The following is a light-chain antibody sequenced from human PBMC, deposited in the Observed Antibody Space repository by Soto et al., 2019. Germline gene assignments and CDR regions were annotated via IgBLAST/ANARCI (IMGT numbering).Light chain of an antibody. CDR1: SSDVGGYNY. J-gene: IGLJ2*01. CDR2: DVS. CDR3: CSYTTSSTPIV. Sequence: QSVLTQPASVSGSPGQSITISCTGTSSDVGGYNYVSWYQQHPGKAPKLMISDVSNRPSGVSTRFSGSKSGNTASLTISGLQAEDEADYYCCSYTTSSTPIVFGGGTKLTVL. V-gene: IGLV2-14*01.